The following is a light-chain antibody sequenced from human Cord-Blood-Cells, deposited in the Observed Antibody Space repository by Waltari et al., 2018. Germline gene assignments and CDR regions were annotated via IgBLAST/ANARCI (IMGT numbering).Light chain of an antibody. J-gene: IGLJ2*01. CDR2: RNK. CDR3: AAWEDSLSGPVV. CDR1: SSNTGSHY. Sequence: QAVRTQPPSASGTPGQRFPISCSGRSSNTGSHYVYWVQQLPGTAPKLLIYRNKPRSSGVPDRFSGSKSGTSASLAISGLRSEDEADYYCAAWEDSLSGPVVFGGGTKLAVL. V-gene: IGLV1-47*01.